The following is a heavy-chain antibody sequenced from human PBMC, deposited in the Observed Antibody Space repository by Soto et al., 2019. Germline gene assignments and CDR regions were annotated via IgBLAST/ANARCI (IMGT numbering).Heavy chain of an antibody. CDR2: FHNSGST. D-gene: IGHD6-13*01. V-gene: IGHV4-59*12. J-gene: IGHJ4*02. CDR1: GDSMSGYH. Sequence: PSETLSLTCTVSGDSMSGYHWNWIRQPPGKGLQWIGYFHNSGSTTYDSSLKSRVTISIDTSKRQSSLKLTSVTAADTAVYYCARRIPTAGLFDYWGQGTLVTVSS. CDR3: ARRIPTAGLFDY.